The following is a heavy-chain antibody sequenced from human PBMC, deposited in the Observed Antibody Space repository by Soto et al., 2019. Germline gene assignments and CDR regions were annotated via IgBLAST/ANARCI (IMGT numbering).Heavy chain of an antibody. D-gene: IGHD6-19*01. V-gene: IGHV4-4*02. CDR2: IYHSGST. J-gene: IGHJ5*02. CDR3: ARAQEVGIAEAGIDWFDP. Sequence: PSETLSLTCAVSGGSISSSNWWSWVRQPPGKGLEWIGEIYHSGSTNYNPSLKSRVTISVDKSKNQFSLKLSSVTAADTAVYYCARAQEVGIAEAGIDWFDPWGQGTLVTVSS. CDR1: GGSISSSNW.